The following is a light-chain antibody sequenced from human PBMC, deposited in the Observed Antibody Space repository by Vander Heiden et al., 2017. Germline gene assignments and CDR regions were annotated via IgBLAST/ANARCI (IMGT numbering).Light chain of an antibody. CDR2: YKSVSDN. Sequence: QPVLTQPTSLSASPGASARSTCTLRSGINVGTYRIYWYQQKPGSLPRYLLRYKSVSDNQQGSGVPSRFSGAKDASTNAGLLLISGLQSEDEADYYCAIWYSSTSGVFGGGTKLTVL. CDR1: SGINVGTYR. CDR3: AIWYSSTSGV. V-gene: IGLV5-39*01. J-gene: IGLJ2*01.